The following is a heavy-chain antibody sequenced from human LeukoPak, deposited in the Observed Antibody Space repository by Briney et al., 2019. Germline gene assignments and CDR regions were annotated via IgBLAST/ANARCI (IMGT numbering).Heavy chain of an antibody. Sequence: SETLSLTCTVSGGSISSGGYYWSWIRQHPGKGLEWIGYIYYSGSTYYNPSLKSRVTISVDTSKNQFSLKLSSVAAADTAVYYCARSGFYYDSSCYYPLDYWGQGTLVTVSS. CDR1: GGSISSGGYY. V-gene: IGHV4-31*03. J-gene: IGHJ4*02. CDR2: IYYSGST. D-gene: IGHD3-22*01. CDR3: ARSGFYYDSSCYYPLDY.